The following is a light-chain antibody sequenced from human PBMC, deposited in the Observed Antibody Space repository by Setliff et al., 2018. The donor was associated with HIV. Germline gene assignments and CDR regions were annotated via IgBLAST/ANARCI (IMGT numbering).Light chain of an antibody. CDR2: GST. V-gene: IGLV1-40*01. CDR1: SSNIGAGYD. Sequence: QSVLAQPPSVSGAPGQRVTISCTGSSSNIGAGYDVHWYQQLPEKAPKLLIYGSTNRPSGVPDRFSGSKSGTSASLAITGLQAEDEADYYCQSYDSSLRSVFGTGTKVT. CDR3: QSYDSSLRSV. J-gene: IGLJ1*01.